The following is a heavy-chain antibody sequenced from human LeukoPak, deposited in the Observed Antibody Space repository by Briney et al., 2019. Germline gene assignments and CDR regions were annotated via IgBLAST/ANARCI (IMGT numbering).Heavy chain of an antibody. CDR3: ARDSDCSGGSCYFFGWFDP. Sequence: GASVKVSCKASGYTFTSYAMNWVRQAPGQGLEWMGWINTNTGNPTYAQGFTGRFVFSLDTSVSTAYLQISSLKAEDTAVYYCARDSDCSGGSCYFFGWFDPWGQGTLVTVSS. CDR1: GYTFTSYA. CDR2: INTNTGNP. J-gene: IGHJ5*02. V-gene: IGHV7-4-1*02. D-gene: IGHD2-15*01.